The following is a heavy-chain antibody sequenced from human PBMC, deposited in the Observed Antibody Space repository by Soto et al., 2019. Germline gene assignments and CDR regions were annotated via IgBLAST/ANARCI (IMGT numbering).Heavy chain of an antibody. V-gene: IGHV4-59*01. CDR2: TFYSGST. D-gene: IGHD6-19*01. CDR1: GGSMNTYY. J-gene: IGHJ5*02. CDR3: ARGQYWFDP. Sequence: PSETLSLTCTVSGGSMNTYYWSWIRQPSGKGLEWIGYTFYSGSTKYNPSLESRVTISVDTSKNQFFLKLSSVTAADTAVYYCARGQYWFDPWGQGTLVTVSS.